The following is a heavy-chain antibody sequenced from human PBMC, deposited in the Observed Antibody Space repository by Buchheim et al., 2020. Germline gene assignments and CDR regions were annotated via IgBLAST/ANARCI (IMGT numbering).Heavy chain of an antibody. CDR1: GFTFSSYW. V-gene: IGHV3-7*01. CDR2: IKQDGSEK. Sequence: VQLVESGGGLVQPGGSLRLSCAASGFTFSSYWMSWVRQAPGKGLEWVANIKQDGSEKYYVDSVKGRFTISRDNAKNSLYLQMNSLRAEYTAVYYCARTNAVLLWFGELYGYFDYWGQGTL. J-gene: IGHJ4*02. D-gene: IGHD3-10*01. CDR3: ARTNAVLLWFGELYGYFDY.